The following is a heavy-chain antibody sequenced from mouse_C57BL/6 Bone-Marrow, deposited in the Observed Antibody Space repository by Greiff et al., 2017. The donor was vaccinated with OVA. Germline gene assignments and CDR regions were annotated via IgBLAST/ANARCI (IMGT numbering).Heavy chain of an antibody. Sequence: QVQLQQPGAELVRPGTSVKLSCKASGYTFTSYWMHWVKQRPGQGLEWIGVIDPSDSYTNYNQKFKGKATLTVDKSSSTAYMQLSSLTSEDAAVYYCARWQPGFDYWGQGTTLTVSS. CDR3: ARWQPGFDY. CDR2: IDPSDSYT. CDR1: GYTFTSYW. D-gene: IGHD6-1*01. J-gene: IGHJ2*01. V-gene: IGHV1-59*01.